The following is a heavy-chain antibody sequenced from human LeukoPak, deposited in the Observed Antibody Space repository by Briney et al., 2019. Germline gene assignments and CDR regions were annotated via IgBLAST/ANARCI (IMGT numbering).Heavy chain of an antibody. CDR3: AKYRITMIVVGGAFDI. Sequence: PGGSLRLSCAASGFTFSSCGMHWVRQAPGKGLEWVSAISGSGGSTYYADSVKGRFTISRDNSKNTLYLQMNSLRAEDTAVYYCAKYRITMIVVGGAFDIWGQGTMVTVSS. CDR1: GFTFSSCG. J-gene: IGHJ3*02. V-gene: IGHV3-23*01. D-gene: IGHD3-22*01. CDR2: ISGSGGST.